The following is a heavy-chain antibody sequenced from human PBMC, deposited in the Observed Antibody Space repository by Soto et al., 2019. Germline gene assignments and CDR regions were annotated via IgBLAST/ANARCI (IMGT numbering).Heavy chain of an antibody. CDR2: IYYSGST. V-gene: IGHV4-59*01. D-gene: IGHD3-10*01. CDR3: ARGLTYGSGNYPFVY. Sequence: QVQLQESGPGLVKPSETLSLTCSVSGGSISRYYWSWIRQPPGKGLEYIGYIYYSGSTNYNPSLKSTSNNPPLKSRVPISVDTSTSQFSLKRSSLTAAATAVYYCARGLTYGSGNYPFVYWGQGTLVTVSS. J-gene: IGHJ4*02. CDR1: GGSISRYY.